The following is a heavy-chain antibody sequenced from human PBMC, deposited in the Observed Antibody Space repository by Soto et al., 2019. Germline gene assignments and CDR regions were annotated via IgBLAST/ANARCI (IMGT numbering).Heavy chain of an antibody. D-gene: IGHD6-13*01. Sequence: PGGSLRLSCAASGFTFSSYSMNWVRQAPGKGLEWVSSISSSSSYIYYADSVKGRFTISRDNAKNSLYLQMSSLRAEDTAVYYCARPPIAAAPGRSFDPWGQGTLVTVSS. CDR2: ISSSSSYI. V-gene: IGHV3-21*01. J-gene: IGHJ5*02. CDR3: ARPPIAAAPGRSFDP. CDR1: GFTFSSYS.